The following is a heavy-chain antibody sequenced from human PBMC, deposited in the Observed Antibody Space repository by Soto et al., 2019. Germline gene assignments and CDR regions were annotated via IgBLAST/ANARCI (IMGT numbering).Heavy chain of an antibody. Sequence: GESLKISCKATGYSFTNYWIGWVRQMPGKGLEWMGIIFPGDSDTRYSPSFEGQVTVSADESISTAYLQWSSLRASDTAIYYCASGSRDCSGGSCYSHWGQGTLVTVSS. CDR2: IFPGDSDT. CDR3: ASGSRDCSGGSCYSH. CDR1: GYSFTNYW. J-gene: IGHJ4*02. D-gene: IGHD2-15*01. V-gene: IGHV5-51*01.